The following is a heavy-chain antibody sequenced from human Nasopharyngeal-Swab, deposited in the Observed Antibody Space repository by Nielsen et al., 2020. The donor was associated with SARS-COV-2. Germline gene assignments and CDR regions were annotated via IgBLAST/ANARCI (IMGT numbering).Heavy chain of an antibody. CDR1: GFTVNSNY. V-gene: IGHV3-53*01. CDR2: IYAAGQT. CDR3: ATLGAPGGWYFHY. Sequence: GESLKISCAASGFTVNSNYMSWVRHSPNKGLEWVSVIYAAGQTFYTDSVKGRFIISRDDSKNTVFLQMNSLRAEDTAVYYCATLGAPGGWYFHYWGQGTLVTVSS. J-gene: IGHJ4*02. D-gene: IGHD6-19*01.